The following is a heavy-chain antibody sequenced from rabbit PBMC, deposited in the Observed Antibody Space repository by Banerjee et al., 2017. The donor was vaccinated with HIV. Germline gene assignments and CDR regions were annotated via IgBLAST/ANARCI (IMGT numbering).Heavy chain of an antibody. V-gene: IGHV1S40*01. D-gene: IGHD1-1*01. CDR1: GFSFNNKYV. J-gene: IGHJ4*01. Sequence: QSLEESGGDLVKPGASLTLTCKASGFSFNNKYVMCWVRQAPGKGLEWIGCISAGDGSSHYASWAKGRFTISKTSSTTVTLQMTSLTAADTATYFCARDRPKSSGYLFDLWGPGTLVTVS. CDR3: ARDRPKSSGYLFDL. CDR2: ISAGDGSS.